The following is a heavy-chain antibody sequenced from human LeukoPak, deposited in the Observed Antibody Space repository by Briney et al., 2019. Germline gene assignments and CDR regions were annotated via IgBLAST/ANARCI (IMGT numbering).Heavy chain of an antibody. Sequence: ASAKVSCKVSGYTLTELSMHWVRQAPGKGLEWMGGFDPEDGETVYAQKFQGRVTMTEDTSTDTVYMELSSLRSDDTAVYYCAAAGTTVTPRVYYYYYGMDVWGQGTTVTVSS. CDR1: GYTLTELS. V-gene: IGHV1-24*01. CDR3: AAAGTTVTPRVYYYYYGMDV. J-gene: IGHJ6*02. CDR2: FDPEDGET. D-gene: IGHD4-17*01.